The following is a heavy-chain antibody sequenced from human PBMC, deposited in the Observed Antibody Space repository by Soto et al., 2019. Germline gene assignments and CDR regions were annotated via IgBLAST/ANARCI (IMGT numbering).Heavy chain of an antibody. V-gene: IGHV3-23*01. CDR2: ISPSGDT. CDR3: ARSGSYSWLPY. CDR1: GFTFSSYA. J-gene: IGHJ4*02. Sequence: GGSLRLSCAASGFTFSSYALSWVRQAPGRGLEWVSSISPSGDTYYADSVKGRFTLSRDNSKNTVYLQMNSLKAEDTALYFCARSGSYSWLPYWGQGTLVTV. D-gene: IGHD1-26*01.